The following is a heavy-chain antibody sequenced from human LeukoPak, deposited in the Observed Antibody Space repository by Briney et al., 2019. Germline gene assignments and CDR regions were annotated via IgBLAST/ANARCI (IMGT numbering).Heavy chain of an antibody. CDR1: GFTVSGYW. CDR2: VNGDGSST. CDR3: ARQAHGSENKNFDY. Sequence: GGSLRLSCAASGFTVSGYWIHWVRQAPGKGLVWVSHVNGDGSSTSYADSVKGRSTISRDDAKNTLYLQMNSLRAEDTAVYYCARQAHGSENKNFDYWVQGTLVTVFS. V-gene: IGHV3-74*01. D-gene: IGHD3-10*01. J-gene: IGHJ4*02.